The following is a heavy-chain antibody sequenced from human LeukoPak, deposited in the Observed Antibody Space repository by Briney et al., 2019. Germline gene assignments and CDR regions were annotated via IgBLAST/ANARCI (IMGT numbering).Heavy chain of an antibody. CDR3: ASKGAMIVGAVDY. J-gene: IGHJ4*02. D-gene: IGHD3-22*01. CDR2: ISSSSSYI. Sequence: GGSLRLSCAASGFTFSSYAMSWVRQAPGKGLEWVSSISSSSSYIYYADSVKGRFTISRDNAKNSLYLQMNSLRAEDTAVYYCASKGAMIVGAVDYWGQGTLVTVSS. CDR1: GFTFSSYA. V-gene: IGHV3-21*01.